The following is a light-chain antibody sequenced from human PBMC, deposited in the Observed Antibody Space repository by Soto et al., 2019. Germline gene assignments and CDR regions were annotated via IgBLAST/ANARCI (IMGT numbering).Light chain of an antibody. V-gene: IGKV3-15*01. J-gene: IGKJ4*01. CDR2: GAS. CDR1: QRVSKN. Sequence: EIVMTQSPATLSVSPGERATLSCRASQRVSKNFAWYQQKPGQAPRLLIYGASTRATGIPARFSGSGSGTEFTLTISSLQSEDFAVYYCQQYNNWPLTFGGGTKVDIK. CDR3: QQYNNWPLT.